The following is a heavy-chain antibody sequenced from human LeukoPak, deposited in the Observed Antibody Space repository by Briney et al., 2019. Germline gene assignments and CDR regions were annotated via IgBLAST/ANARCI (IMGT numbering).Heavy chain of an antibody. CDR2: ISSSSSYT. V-gene: IGHV3-11*05. J-gene: IGHJ4*02. CDR3: ARGRRYGSGSYWFDY. Sequence: GGSLRLSCAASGFTFSDYYMSWIRQAPGKGLEWVSYISSSSSYTNYADSVKGRFTISRDNAKNSLYLQMNSLRAEDTAVYYCARGRRYGSGSYWFDYWGQGTLVTVSS. D-gene: IGHD3-10*01. CDR1: GFTFSDYY.